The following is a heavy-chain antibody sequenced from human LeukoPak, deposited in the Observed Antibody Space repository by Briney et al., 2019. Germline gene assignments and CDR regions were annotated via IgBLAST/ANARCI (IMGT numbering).Heavy chain of an antibody. CDR1: GFTVSSSY. Sequence: GGSLRLSCAASGFTVSSSYMNWVRQAPGKGLEWVSVIYSGGSTYYADSVKGRFTISRDNSKNTLYLQMNSLRAEDTAVYYCAREEGGPGRGYFDLWGRGTLVTVSS. V-gene: IGHV3-53*01. J-gene: IGHJ2*01. CDR2: IYSGGST. CDR3: AREEGGPGRGYFDL. D-gene: IGHD5-24*01.